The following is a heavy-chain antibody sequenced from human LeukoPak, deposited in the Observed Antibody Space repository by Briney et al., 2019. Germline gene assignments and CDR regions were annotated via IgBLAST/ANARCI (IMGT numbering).Heavy chain of an antibody. D-gene: IGHD6-13*01. CDR2: IRTKPYGGTA. Sequence: GGSLRLSCAASGFTVSGNYMSWVRQAPGMGLEWVGFIRTKPYGGTAEYAASVKGRFTISRDDSKSIAYLQMNSLKTEDTAVYYCTSSSWNWFDPWGQGTLVTVSS. CDR3: TSSSWNWFDP. V-gene: IGHV3-71*01. CDR1: GFTVSGNY. J-gene: IGHJ5*02.